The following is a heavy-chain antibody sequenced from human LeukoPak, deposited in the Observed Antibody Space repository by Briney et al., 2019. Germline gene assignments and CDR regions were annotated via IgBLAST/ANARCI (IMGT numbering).Heavy chain of an antibody. D-gene: IGHD4-17*01. CDR1: GGSISSSSHY. J-gene: IGHJ4*02. Sequence: SETLSLTCTVSGGSISSSSHYWGWIRQPPGKGLEWIGSIYYSGSTYYNPSLKSRVTISVDTSKNQFSLRLSSLTAADTAVYYCARRRDGDYNWGQGTLVTVSS. CDR2: IYYSGST. V-gene: IGHV4-39*01. CDR3: ARRRDGDYN.